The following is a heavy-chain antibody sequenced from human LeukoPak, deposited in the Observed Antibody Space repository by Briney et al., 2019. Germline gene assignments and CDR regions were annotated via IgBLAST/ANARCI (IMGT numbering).Heavy chain of an antibody. D-gene: IGHD6-19*01. Sequence: GSLRLSCAASGFTFSSYEMNWVRQAPGKGLEWVSYISSSGSTIYYADSVKGRFTISRDNAKNSLYLQMNSLRAEGTAVYYCAREGSSGWYGGLFDYWGQGTLVTVSS. V-gene: IGHV3-48*03. CDR1: GFTFSSYE. J-gene: IGHJ4*02. CDR2: ISSSGSTI. CDR3: AREGSSGWYGGLFDY.